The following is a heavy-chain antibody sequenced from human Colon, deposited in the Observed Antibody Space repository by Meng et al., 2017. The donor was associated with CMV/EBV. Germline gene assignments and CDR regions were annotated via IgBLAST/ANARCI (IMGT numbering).Heavy chain of an antibody. J-gene: IGHJ4*02. Sequence: SGVTFSSYGMHWVRQAPGKGLELVAFIRYDGSNKYYADSVKGRFTISRDNSKNTLYLQMNSLRAEDTAVYYCAKAPKDGYPEDYFDYWGQGTLVTVSS. CDR1: GVTFSSYG. V-gene: IGHV3-30*02. D-gene: IGHD5-24*01. CDR2: IRYDGSNK. CDR3: AKAPKDGYPEDYFDY.